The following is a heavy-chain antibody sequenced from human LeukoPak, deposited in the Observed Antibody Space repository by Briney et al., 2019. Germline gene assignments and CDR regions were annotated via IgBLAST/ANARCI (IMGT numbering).Heavy chain of an antibody. D-gene: IGHD2-15*01. CDR3: AREEGYCSGGSCSYYYYGMDV. J-gene: IGHJ6*02. CDR1: GFTFSSYS. V-gene: IGHV3-21*01. Sequence: GGSLRVSCAASGFTFSSYSMNWVRQAPGKGLEWVSSISSSSSYIYYADSVKGRFTISRDNAKNSLYLQMNSLRAEDTAVYYCAREEGYCSGGSCSYYYYGMDVWGQGTTVTVSS. CDR2: ISSSSSYI.